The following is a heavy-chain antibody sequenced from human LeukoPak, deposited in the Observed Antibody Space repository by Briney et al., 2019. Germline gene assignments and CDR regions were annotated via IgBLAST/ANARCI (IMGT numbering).Heavy chain of an antibody. CDR2: IYYSGST. CDR1: GGSISSSSYY. D-gene: IGHD6-13*01. V-gene: IGHV4-39*07. J-gene: IGHJ4*02. Sequence: SETLSLTCTVSGGSISSSSYYWGWIRQPPGKGLEWIGNIYYSGSTYYNPSLKSGVTISVDTSKNQFSLKLSSVTAADTAVYYCARGVIAAGGNDFDYWGQGTLVTVSS. CDR3: ARGVIAAGGNDFDY.